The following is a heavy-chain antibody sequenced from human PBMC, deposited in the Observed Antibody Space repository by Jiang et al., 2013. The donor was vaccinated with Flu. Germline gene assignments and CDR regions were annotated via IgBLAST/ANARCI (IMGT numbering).Heavy chain of an antibody. Sequence: GAEVKKPGASVKVSCKASGYTFNSYSISWVRQAPGQGLEWMGWISTYYGNTKYARKFQGRVTLTPDTSTSTVYMELRSLRSDDTAVYYCARDDGSIVGVFDYWGQGTLVTVSS. CDR1: GYTFNSYS. D-gene: IGHD6-6*01. V-gene: IGHV1-18*01. CDR3: ARDDGSIVGVFDY. J-gene: IGHJ4*02. CDR2: ISTYYGNT.